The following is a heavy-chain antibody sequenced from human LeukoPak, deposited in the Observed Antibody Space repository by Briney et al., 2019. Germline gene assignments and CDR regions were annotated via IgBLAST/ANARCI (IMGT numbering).Heavy chain of an antibody. J-gene: IGHJ1*01. D-gene: IGHD3-22*01. CDR3: ARRRYYDGSGYLE. V-gene: IGHV4-39*01. Sequence: SETMSLTCSVSGDSVSRSDSYWDWIRQPPGKGLEWIGPIYYSGRTYYSPSLKSRVTMSVDPSNNQFSLNLRTVTAADTAVYHCARRRYYDGSGYLEWGQGTLLSVSS. CDR2: IYYSGRT. CDR1: GDSVSRSDSY.